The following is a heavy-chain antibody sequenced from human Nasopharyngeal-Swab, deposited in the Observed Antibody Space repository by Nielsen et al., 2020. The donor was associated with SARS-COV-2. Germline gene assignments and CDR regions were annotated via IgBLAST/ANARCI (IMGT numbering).Heavy chain of an antibody. CDR1: GFTFSSYS. V-gene: IGHV3-74*01. Sequence: GESLKISCAASGFTFSSYSMHWVRQVPGKGLLWVAHIDSDGSSTTYADSVKGRFTISRDNAKNTLYLQMNSLRAEDTAVCYCARQRGGIVILTLDPWGQGTLVTVSS. CDR2: IDSDGSST. D-gene: IGHD3/OR15-3a*01. CDR3: ARQRGGIVILTLDP. J-gene: IGHJ5*02.